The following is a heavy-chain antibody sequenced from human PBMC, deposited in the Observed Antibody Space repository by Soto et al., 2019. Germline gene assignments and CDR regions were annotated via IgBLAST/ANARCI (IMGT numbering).Heavy chain of an antibody. V-gene: IGHV3-30-3*01. Sequence: GGSLRLSCAASGFTFSSYAMHWVRQAPGKGLEWVAVISYDGSNKYYADSVKGRFTISRDNSKNTLYLQMNSLRAEDTAVYYCATQSNYYYGMDVWGQGTTVTVSS. J-gene: IGHJ6*02. CDR1: GFTFSSYA. CDR2: ISYDGSNK. CDR3: ATQSNYYYGMDV.